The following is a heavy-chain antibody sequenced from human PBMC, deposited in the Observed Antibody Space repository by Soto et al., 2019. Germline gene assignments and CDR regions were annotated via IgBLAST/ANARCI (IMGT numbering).Heavy chain of an antibody. J-gene: IGHJ4*02. CDR1: GGSISGSA. Sequence: PAETLSLTCTISGGSISGSALSWIRQPPGKGLEWIGFIHDSGSYKSKSSPRNRLNMSFGPSSKQCSLNLRSVTAADTAPHLCARIALTACGWGHLIHLYYDSWGRG. D-gene: IGHD3-16*01. CDR2: IHDSGSY. V-gene: IGHV4-59*12. CDR3: ARIALTACGWGHLIHLYYDS.